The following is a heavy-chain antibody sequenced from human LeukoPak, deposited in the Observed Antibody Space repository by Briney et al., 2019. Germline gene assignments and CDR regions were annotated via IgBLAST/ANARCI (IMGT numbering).Heavy chain of an antibody. J-gene: IGHJ6*02. CDR2: INHSGST. CDR1: GGSFSGYY. CDR3: ATLAANTYYYYYGMDV. D-gene: IGHD2-15*01. Sequence: SGTLSLTCAVYGGSFSGYYWSWIRQPPGKGLEWIGEINHSGSTNYNPSLKSRVTISVDTSKNQFSLKLSSVTAADTAVYYCATLAANTYYYYYGMDVWGQGTTVTVSS. V-gene: IGHV4-34*01.